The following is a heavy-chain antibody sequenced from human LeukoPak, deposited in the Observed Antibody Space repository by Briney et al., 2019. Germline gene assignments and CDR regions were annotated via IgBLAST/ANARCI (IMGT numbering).Heavy chain of an antibody. CDR1: GGSIKNYY. V-gene: IGHV4-4*07. D-gene: IGHD3-3*01. CDR2: IYNTGST. Sequence: SETLSLTCTVSGGSIKNYYWAWIRQSAGKGLEWIGRIYNTGSTDFNPSLKSRVTLSVDTSKNQFSLTLASVTAADTAVYYCARVMRTYIGSGYYYDCWGQGTLVTVSS. J-gene: IGHJ4*02. CDR3: ARVMRTYIGSGYYYDC.